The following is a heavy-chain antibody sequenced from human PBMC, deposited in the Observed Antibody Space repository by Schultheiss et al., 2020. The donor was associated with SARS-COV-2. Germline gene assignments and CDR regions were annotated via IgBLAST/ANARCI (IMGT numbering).Heavy chain of an antibody. V-gene: IGHV3-74*01. Sequence: GESLKISCAASGFTFSSYSMNWVRQAPGKGLEWVSRIGNEGSGTSYADSVKGRFTISRDNAKNTLYLQMNSLRAEDTAVYYCARDLGGFYWYFDLWGRGTLVTVSS. J-gene: IGHJ2*01. CDR3: ARDLGGFYWYFDL. CDR1: GFTFSSYS. D-gene: IGHD3-16*01. CDR2: IGNEGSGT.